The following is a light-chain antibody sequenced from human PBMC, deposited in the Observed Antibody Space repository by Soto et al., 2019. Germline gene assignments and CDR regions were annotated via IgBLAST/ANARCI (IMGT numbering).Light chain of an antibody. CDR2: EVS. Sequence: QSALTQPASVSGSPGQSITISCIGTSSDLGGYNYVSWYQQHPGKAPKLMIYEVSNRPSGVSNRFSGSKSGNTASLTISGLQAEDEADYYCNSYTSKSTGLFGAGTKVTVL. CDR3: NSYTSKSTGL. V-gene: IGLV2-14*01. J-gene: IGLJ1*01. CDR1: SSDLGGYNY.